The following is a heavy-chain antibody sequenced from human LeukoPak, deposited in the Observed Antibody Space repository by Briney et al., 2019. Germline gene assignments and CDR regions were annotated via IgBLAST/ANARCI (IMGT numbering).Heavy chain of an antibody. D-gene: IGHD5-12*01. CDR3: ARRLLRLRYFDY. J-gene: IGHJ4*02. CDR1: GGSFSGYY. Sequence: PSETLSLTCAVYGGSFSGYYWSWIRQPPGKGLEWIGEINHSGSTNYNPSLKSRVTISVDTSKNQFSLKLSSVTAADTAVYYCARRLLRLRYFDYWGQGTLVTVSS. CDR2: INHSGST. V-gene: IGHV4-34*01.